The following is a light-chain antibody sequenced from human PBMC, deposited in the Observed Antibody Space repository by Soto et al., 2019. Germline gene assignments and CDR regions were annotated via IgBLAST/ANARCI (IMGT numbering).Light chain of an antibody. CDR1: QDIRTE. CDR3: LQDYSYPRT. J-gene: IGKJ1*01. Sequence: AIQMTQSPSSLSASVGDRVTITCRASQDIRTELGWYQQKPGNAPKLLIYAKSILQSGVPSRFSGIGSGTDFTLTISSLQPEDFATYYCLQDYSYPRTFGQGTKVEIK. CDR2: AKS. V-gene: IGKV1-6*01.